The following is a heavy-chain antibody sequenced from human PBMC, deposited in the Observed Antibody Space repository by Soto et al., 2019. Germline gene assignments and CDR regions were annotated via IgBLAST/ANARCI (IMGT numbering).Heavy chain of an antibody. D-gene: IGHD2-2*01. CDR3: ARQDYSNYRGGMDV. J-gene: IGHJ6*02. CDR1: GYSFTSHW. CDR2: IYPSDSDI. Sequence: PGESLKISCKTSGYSFTSHWIAWVRQMPGKGLEWMGIIYPSDSDIRYRPSFQGQVTISVDKSISTAYLQWSSLKASDTATYYCARQDYSNYRGGMDVGGQGTTVTAP. V-gene: IGHV5-51*01.